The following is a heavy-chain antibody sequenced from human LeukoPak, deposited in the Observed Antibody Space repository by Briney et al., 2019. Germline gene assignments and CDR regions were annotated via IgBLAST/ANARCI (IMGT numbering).Heavy chain of an antibody. V-gene: IGHV4-34*01. Sequence: SETLSPTCAVYGGSFSGYYWSWIRQPPGKGLEWIGEINHSGSTNYNPSLKSRVTISVDTSKNQFSLKLSSVTAADTAVYYCARGPYTYYYGSGSHAPIDYWGQGTLVTVSS. CDR1: GGSFSGYY. CDR2: INHSGST. D-gene: IGHD3-10*01. J-gene: IGHJ4*02. CDR3: ARGPYTYYYGSGSHAPIDY.